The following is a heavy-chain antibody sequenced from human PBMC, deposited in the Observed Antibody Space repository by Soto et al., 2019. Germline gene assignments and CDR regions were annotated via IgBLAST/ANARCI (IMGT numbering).Heavy chain of an antibody. CDR1: GYTFTRDQ. V-gene: IGHV1-46*01. J-gene: IGHJ5*02. CDR3: ARVMRSLLSITALDT. Sequence: GASVKVSCKASGYTFTRDQIHWVRQAPGQGLEWMGMIDPSGGKTNYAQKFQGRVTMTRDTSTSTVYMALSSLRSKDTAIYFCARVMRSLLSITALDTWGQGTLVTVSS. CDR2: IDPSGGKT. D-gene: IGHD5-18*01.